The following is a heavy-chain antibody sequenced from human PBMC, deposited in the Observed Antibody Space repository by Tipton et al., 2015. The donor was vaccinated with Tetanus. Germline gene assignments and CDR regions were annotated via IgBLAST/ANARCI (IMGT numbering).Heavy chain of an antibody. V-gene: IGHV3-74*03. CDR2: IKSDGTKT. Sequence: GSLRLSCAASGFPFRSYWMHWVRQSPGKGLVWVSRIKSDGTKTTYADSVKGRFSISRDNSKNTVYLQMNSLRDEDTAVYYCAKDPASRGWFDPWGQGTLVSVSS. J-gene: IGHJ5*02. CDR3: AKDPASRGWFDP. CDR1: GFPFRSYW.